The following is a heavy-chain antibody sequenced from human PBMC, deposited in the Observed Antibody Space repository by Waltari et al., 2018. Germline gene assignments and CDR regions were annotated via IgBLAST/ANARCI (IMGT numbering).Heavy chain of an antibody. CDR3: ARATIDLVRGGELTLDY. V-gene: IGHV1-18*01. D-gene: IGHD3-10*01. J-gene: IGHJ4*02. Sequence: QVQLVQSGAEVKKPGASVKVSCKASGYTFTRYGYTYGITWVRQAPGQGLEWMGWISVYNGNTNYAQRLQGRVTMTTDTSTSTAYMELRSLRSDDTAVYYCARATIDLVRGGELTLDYWGQGTLVTVSS. CDR2: ISVYNGNT. CDR1: GYTFTRYGYTYG.